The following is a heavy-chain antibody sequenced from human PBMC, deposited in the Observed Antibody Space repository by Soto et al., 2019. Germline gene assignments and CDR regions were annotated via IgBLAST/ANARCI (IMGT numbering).Heavy chain of an antibody. J-gene: IGHJ4*03. Sequence: GGSLRLSCAASGFICSSYDMSWVRQAPGKGLEWVSTILVDGRTFYVDSVKGRFTISRDSSQNTVYLQMNSLTAGDTALYYCAKATATGGGAFGSCGRGTMVTVSS. CDR1: GFICSSYD. CDR2: ILVDGRT. CDR3: AKATATGGGAFGS. V-gene: IGHV3-23*01. D-gene: IGHD2-8*02.